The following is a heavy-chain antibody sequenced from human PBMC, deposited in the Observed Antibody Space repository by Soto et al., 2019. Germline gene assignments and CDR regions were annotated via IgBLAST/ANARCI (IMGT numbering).Heavy chain of an antibody. Sequence: PSQTLSLTCAISGDSVSSNSAAWNWIRQSPSRALEWLGRTYYRSKWYNDYAVSVKSRITINPDTSKNQFSLQLNSVTPEDTAVYYCARSSQNYVVVPAATPDGMDVWGQGTTVTVSS. CDR3: ARSSQNYVVVPAATPDGMDV. CDR1: GDSVSSNSAA. V-gene: IGHV6-1*01. J-gene: IGHJ6*02. CDR2: TYYRSKWYN. D-gene: IGHD2-2*01.